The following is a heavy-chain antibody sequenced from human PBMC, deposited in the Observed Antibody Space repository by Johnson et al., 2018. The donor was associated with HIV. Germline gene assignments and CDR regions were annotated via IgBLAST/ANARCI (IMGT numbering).Heavy chain of an antibody. V-gene: IGHV3-7*01. CDR3: ARGLTMIVVVDAFDI. CDR1: GFTFSSYW. CDR2: IKQDGSEK. Sequence: VQLVESGGGLVQPGGSLRLSCAASGFTFSSYWMSWVRQAPGKGLERVANIKQDGSEKYYVDSVKGRFTISRDNSKNTLYLQMNSLRDEDTSVYYCARGLTMIVVVDAFDIWGQGTMVTVSS. J-gene: IGHJ3*02. D-gene: IGHD3-22*01.